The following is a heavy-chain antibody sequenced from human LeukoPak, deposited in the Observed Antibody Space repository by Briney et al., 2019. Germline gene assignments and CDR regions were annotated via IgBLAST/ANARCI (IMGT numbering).Heavy chain of an antibody. CDR3: AKGNPPAQYGSGSYYNNGPGVFDY. V-gene: IGHV3-23*01. J-gene: IGHJ4*02. Sequence: PSGGSLRLSCAASGFTFSSYAMSWVRQAPGKGLEWVSAISGSGGSTYYADSVKGRFTISRDNSKNTLYLQMNSLRAEDTAVYYCAKGNPPAQYGSGSYYNNGPGVFDYWGQGTLVTVSS. D-gene: IGHD3-10*01. CDR1: GFTFSSYA. CDR2: ISGSGGST.